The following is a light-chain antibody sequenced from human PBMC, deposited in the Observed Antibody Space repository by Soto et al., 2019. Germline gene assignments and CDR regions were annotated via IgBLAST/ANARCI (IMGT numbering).Light chain of an antibody. V-gene: IGLV2-14*01. CDR3: TSYTSSSTLV. CDR2: EVV. CDR1: SSDVGGYNY. J-gene: IGLJ1*01. Sequence: QSVLTQPASVSGSPGQSITISCTGTSSDVGGYNYVSWYQHHPGKAPKLMIYEVVNRPSGVSNRFSGSKSGITASLTISGLQAEDEADYYCTSYTSSSTLVFGTGTKLTVL.